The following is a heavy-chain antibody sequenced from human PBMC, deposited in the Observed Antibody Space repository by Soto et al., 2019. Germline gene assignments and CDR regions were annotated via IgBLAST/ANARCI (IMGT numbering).Heavy chain of an antibody. CDR2: ISAYNGNT. Sequence: ASVKVSCKASGYTFTNFGISWVRQAPGQGLEWMGWISAYNGNTNYAQNFQGRVTMTTDTSTSTAYMELRSLRSDDTAVYYCARGNDYGDFHYFDYWGQGTLVTVSS. CDR1: GYTFTNFG. V-gene: IGHV1-18*01. CDR3: ARGNDYGDFHYFDY. D-gene: IGHD4-17*01. J-gene: IGHJ4*02.